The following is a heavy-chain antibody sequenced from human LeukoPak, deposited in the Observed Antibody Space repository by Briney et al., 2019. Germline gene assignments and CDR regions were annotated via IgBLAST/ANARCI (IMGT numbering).Heavy chain of an antibody. V-gene: IGHV3-30-3*01. J-gene: IGHJ4*02. D-gene: IGHD5-12*01. CDR3: ARDDRGYSGYHFDH. CDR2: QDGNNK. CDR1: GSTFIGYT. Sequence: GGSLRLSCAASGSTFIGYTFHGGRPAPGKGLEWVAVQDGNNKYYTDSVKGRFTISRDNSKNTLYLQMNSLRAEDTAVYYCARDDRGYSGYHFDHWGQGTLVTVSS.